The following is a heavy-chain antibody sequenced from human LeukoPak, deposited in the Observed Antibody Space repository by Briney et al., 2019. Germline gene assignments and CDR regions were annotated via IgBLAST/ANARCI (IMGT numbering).Heavy chain of an antibody. J-gene: IGHJ6*02. V-gene: IGHV3-7*03. Sequence: GGSLRLSCVFSGFTFSNYWMSWVRQAPGKGLEWVANIKQDESEKHYVDSVKGRFTISRDNAKNSLYLQMNSLRAEDTAVYYCAREARGDVWGQGTTVTVSS. CDR2: IKQDESEK. CDR3: AREARGDV. CDR1: GFTFSNYW.